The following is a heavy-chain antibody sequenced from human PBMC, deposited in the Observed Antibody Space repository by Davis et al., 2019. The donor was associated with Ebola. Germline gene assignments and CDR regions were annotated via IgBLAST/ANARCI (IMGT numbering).Heavy chain of an antibody. CDR2: MYSGGTT. Sequence: GESLNISCAASGFSVSTKYMNWVRQAPGKGLQWVSIMYSGGTTYYADSVKGRFTISRDNAKSTLYLEMNSLRVEDSALYYCARSGENGGNDSWGQGTLVTVSS. D-gene: IGHD3-10*01. CDR1: GFSVSTKY. V-gene: IGHV3-53*01. J-gene: IGHJ4*02. CDR3: ARSGENGGNDS.